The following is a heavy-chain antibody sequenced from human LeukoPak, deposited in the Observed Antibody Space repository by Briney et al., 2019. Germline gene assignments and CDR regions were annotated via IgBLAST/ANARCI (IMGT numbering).Heavy chain of an antibody. J-gene: IGHJ4*02. D-gene: IGHD3-22*01. CDR3: ARDKGPFKGSGYYSDY. CDR1: GFMFSSYW. V-gene: IGHV3-7*01. CDR2: IKEDGSEK. Sequence: PGGSLRLSCAASGFMFSSYWMSWVRQAPGKGLEWVADIKEDGSEKSYVDSVKGRFTISRDNAKNSLYLQMNSLRAEDTAVYYCARDKGPFKGSGYYSDYWGQGTLVTVSS.